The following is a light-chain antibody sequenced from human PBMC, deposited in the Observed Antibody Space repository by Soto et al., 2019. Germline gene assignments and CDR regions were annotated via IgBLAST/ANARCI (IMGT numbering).Light chain of an antibody. CDR2: DVS. V-gene: IGLV2-14*01. CDR3: SSYTSSSTFNWV. J-gene: IGLJ3*02. Sequence: QSALTQPASVSGSPGQSITISCTGISSDVGGYNYVSWYQQHPGKAPKLMIYDVSNRPSGVSNRFSGSKSGNTASLTISGLQAEDEADYYCSSYTSSSTFNWVFGGGTKLTVL. CDR1: SSDVGGYNY.